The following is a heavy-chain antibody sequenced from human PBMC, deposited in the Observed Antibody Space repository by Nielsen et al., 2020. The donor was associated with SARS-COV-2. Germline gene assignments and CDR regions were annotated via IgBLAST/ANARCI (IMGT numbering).Heavy chain of an antibody. D-gene: IGHD5-12*01. V-gene: IGHV4-31*02. Sequence: SWVRQAPGKGLEWIGYIYFSGRTCYNPSLKSRVTISVDTSKNQFSLSLRSVTAADTAVYYCARESSGYDHYNYGMDVWGQGTTVTASS. CDR3: ARESSGYDHYNYGMDV. CDR2: IYFSGRT. J-gene: IGHJ6*02.